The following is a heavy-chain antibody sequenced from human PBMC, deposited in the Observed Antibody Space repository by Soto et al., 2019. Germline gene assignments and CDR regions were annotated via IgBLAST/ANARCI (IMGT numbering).Heavy chain of an antibody. CDR2: ISAYNGHT. D-gene: IGHD4-4*01. CDR3: ARARTVTTGTYCYYMDV. CDR1: GYPFTSYG. V-gene: IGHV1-18*01. Sequence: QGQLVQSGVEVKKPGASVKVSCKASGYPFTSYGFNWVRQAPGQGPEWMGWISAYNGHTNYPQKFQGRFTMTTDTSTSTVYMELMSLRSEDTAVYYCARARTVTTGTYCYYMDVWGEGTTVTVSS. J-gene: IGHJ6*03.